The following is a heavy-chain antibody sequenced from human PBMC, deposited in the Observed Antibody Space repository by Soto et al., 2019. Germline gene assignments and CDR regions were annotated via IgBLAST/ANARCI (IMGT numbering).Heavy chain of an antibody. CDR2: ISGSGGST. Sequence: PGGSLRLSCAASGFTFSSYAMSWVRQAPGKGLEWVSAISGSGGSTYYADSVKGRFTISRDNSKNTLYLQMNSLRAEDTAVYYCVQSRNYYDSSGSPPFDYWGQRTLVTVSS. CDR3: VQSRNYYDSSGSPPFDY. D-gene: IGHD3-22*01. V-gene: IGHV3-23*01. J-gene: IGHJ4*02. CDR1: GFTFSSYA.